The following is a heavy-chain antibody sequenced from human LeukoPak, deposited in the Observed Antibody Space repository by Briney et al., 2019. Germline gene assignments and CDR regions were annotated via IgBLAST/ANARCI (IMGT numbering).Heavy chain of an antibody. D-gene: IGHD3-22*01. CDR3: AKPHYPDQGGYYSGSYYFDY. CDR1: GFAFGGYA. Sequence: GSLSLSCAASGFAFGGYAMSWVRQAPGKGLEWVASIAGSGNFAYYAESVKGRFTISRDNSQSTVFLQGSGLRAEDTALYFCAKPHYPDQGGYYSGSYYFDYWGQGALVTVSS. CDR2: IAGSGNFA. J-gene: IGHJ4*02. V-gene: IGHV3-23*01.